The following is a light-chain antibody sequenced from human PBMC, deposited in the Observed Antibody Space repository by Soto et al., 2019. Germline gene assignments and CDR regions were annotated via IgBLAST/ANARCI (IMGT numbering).Light chain of an antibody. CDR3: CTYAGHVPK. Sequence: QSALTQPASVSGSPGQSIKISCAGTTSDVAYYDLVSWYQQHPCRAPKLLIYEVDKRPSGISVRFSGSKSGATASLTISGISPEYEAVYFCCTYAGHVPKFGGGTKLTVL. J-gene: IGLJ2*01. CDR2: EVD. V-gene: IGLV2-23*02. CDR1: TSDVAYYDL.